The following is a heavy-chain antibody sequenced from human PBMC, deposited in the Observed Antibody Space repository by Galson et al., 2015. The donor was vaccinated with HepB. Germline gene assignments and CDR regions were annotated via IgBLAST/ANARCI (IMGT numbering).Heavy chain of an antibody. J-gene: IGHJ4*02. V-gene: IGHV1-3*01. Sequence: SVKVSCKASGYTFTSYAMHWVRQAPGQRLEWMGWINAGNGNTKYSQKFQGRVTITRDTSASTAYMELSSLRSEDTAVYYCAQEAIYDSGSYAFDYWGQGTLVTVSS. CDR1: GYTFTSYA. CDR3: AQEAIYDSGSYAFDY. CDR2: INAGNGNT. D-gene: IGHD3-10*01.